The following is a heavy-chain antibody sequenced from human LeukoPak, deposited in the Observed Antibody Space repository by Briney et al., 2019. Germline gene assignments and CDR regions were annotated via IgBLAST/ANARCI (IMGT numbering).Heavy chain of an antibody. CDR3: ARRAGLGYFDC. CDR2: INPSGST. V-gene: IGHV4-34*01. J-gene: IGHJ4*02. Sequence: SETLSLTCAVYGGSFSGFSWTWIRQPPGKGLEWIGEINPSGSTNYSPSLKSRVTISVDTSVNQFSLKLRSVTAADTAVYYCARRAGLGYFDCWGQGTLVTVSS. CDR1: GGSFSGFS. D-gene: IGHD3-16*01.